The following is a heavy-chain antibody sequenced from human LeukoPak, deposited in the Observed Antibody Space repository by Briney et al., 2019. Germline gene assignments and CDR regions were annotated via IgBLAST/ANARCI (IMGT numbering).Heavy chain of an antibody. CDR3: ARLPGDAFDI. CDR2: IYYSGST. V-gene: IGHV4-59*08. J-gene: IGHJ3*02. Sequence: SETLSLTCTVSGGSISSYYWSWIRQPPGKGLEWIGYIYYSGSTSYNPSLKSRVTISVDTSKNQFSLKLSSVTAADTAVYYCARLPGDAFDIWGQGTMVTVSS. CDR1: GGSISSYY.